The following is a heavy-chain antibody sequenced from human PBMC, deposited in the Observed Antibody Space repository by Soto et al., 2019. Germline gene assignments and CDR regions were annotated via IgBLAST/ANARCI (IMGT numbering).Heavy chain of an antibody. D-gene: IGHD3-16*01. CDR1: GYGSTSYC. CDR2: IYLGDSDN. CDR3: ARRGRGFGGYHYGMDV. J-gene: IGHJ6*02. V-gene: IGHV5-51*01. Sequence: PGEYPKTSCKGSGYGSTSYCFGWVRQMPQKGLEGNGVIYLGDSDNRYSPTHQGQVTISADKSISTAPVQWSSVRATDAAMFFCARRGRGFGGYHYGMDVWGQGATVNGFS.